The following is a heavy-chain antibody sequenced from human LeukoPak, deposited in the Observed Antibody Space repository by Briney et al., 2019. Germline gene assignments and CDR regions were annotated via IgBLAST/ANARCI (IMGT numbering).Heavy chain of an antibody. D-gene: IGHD1-26*01. V-gene: IGHV3-21*04. J-gene: IGHJ4*02. Sequence: GGSLRLSCAASGFTFSAYSMNWVRQAPGKGLEWVSSISTGSSYIYYADSVKGRFTISRDNSKNTLYLQMNSLRAEDTAVYYCASLVGATGDDFDYWGQGTLVTVSS. CDR1: GFTFSAYS. CDR2: ISTGSSYI. CDR3: ASLVGATGDDFDY.